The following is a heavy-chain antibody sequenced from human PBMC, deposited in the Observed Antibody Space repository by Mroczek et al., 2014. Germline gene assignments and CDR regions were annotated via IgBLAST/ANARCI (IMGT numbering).Heavy chain of an antibody. Sequence: QVQLQQWGAGLLKPSETLSLTCAVYGGSFSGYYWSWIRQPPGKGLEWIGEINHSGSTNYNPSLKSRVTISVDTSKNQFSLKLSSVTAADTAVYYCARGDRYCSGGSCPSFGDYFDYWGQGTLVTVSS. CDR3: ARGDRYCSGGSCPSFGDYFDY. CDR2: INHSGST. D-gene: IGHD2-15*01. J-gene: IGHJ4*02. V-gene: IGHV4-34*01. CDR1: GGSFSGYY.